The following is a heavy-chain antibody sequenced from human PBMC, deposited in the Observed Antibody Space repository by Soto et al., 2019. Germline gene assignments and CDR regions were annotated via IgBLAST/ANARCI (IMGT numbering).Heavy chain of an antibody. D-gene: IGHD1-7*01. Sequence: SETLSLTCAVSGGSFTSNNWWTWVRQPPGQGLEWIGEIYRTGSTNYNPSLKSRVTISLDKSENQFSLKVTSLTAADTAVYYCASRDPGTSVDYWVQGTLVTVSS. CDR3: ASRDPGTSVDY. J-gene: IGHJ4*02. CDR2: IYRTGST. V-gene: IGHV4-4*02. CDR1: GGSFTSNNW.